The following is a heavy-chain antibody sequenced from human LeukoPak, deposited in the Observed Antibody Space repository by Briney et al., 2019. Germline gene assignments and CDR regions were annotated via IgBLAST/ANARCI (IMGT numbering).Heavy chain of an antibody. CDR2: INPNSGDT. CDR1: AYTFTGYY. D-gene: IGHD6-19*01. V-gene: IGHV1-2*02. CDR3: ARIAVADDY. Sequence: ASVKVSCKASAYTFTGYYIHWVRQAPGQGLEWMGWINPNSGDTNYAQKFQGRVTMTRDTSISTAYMELSRLRSDDTAVYYCARIAVADDYWGQGTLVTVSS. J-gene: IGHJ4*02.